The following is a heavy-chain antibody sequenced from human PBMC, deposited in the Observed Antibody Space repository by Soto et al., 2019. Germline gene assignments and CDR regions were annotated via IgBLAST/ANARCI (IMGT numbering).Heavy chain of an antibody. D-gene: IGHD3-22*01. CDR1: GYTFTSYG. J-gene: IGHJ3*02. CDR3: ARDPRRGYYYDSSGSAFDI. Sequence: QVQLVQSGAEVKKPGASVKVSCKASGYTFTSYGISWVRQAPGQGLEWMGWISAYNGNTNYAQKLQGRVTMTTDTSTSTAYMGLSSLRSDDTAVYYCARDPRRGYYYDSSGSAFDIWCHGTMVTVSS. CDR2: ISAYNGNT. V-gene: IGHV1-18*04.